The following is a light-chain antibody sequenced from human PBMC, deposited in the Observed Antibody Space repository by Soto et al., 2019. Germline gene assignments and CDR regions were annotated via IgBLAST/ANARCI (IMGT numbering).Light chain of an antibody. Sequence: EIVMTQSPATLSVSPGERATLSCRASQSVSSNLAWYQQKPGQAPRLLIYGPSTRATGIPARFSGSGSGTEFTLTISSLQSEDFAVYYCQQDNNWPRTFGQGTKVEIK. CDR3: QQDNNWPRT. CDR1: QSVSSN. V-gene: IGKV3-15*01. J-gene: IGKJ1*01. CDR2: GPS.